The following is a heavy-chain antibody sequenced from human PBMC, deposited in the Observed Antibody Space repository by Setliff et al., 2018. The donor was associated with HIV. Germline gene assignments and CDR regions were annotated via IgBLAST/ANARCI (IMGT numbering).Heavy chain of an antibody. V-gene: IGHV1-58*02. CDR2: IVVGSGNT. CDR3: ARDLSTSNPYYDILTGPGVY. CDR1: GFTFTSSS. J-gene: IGHJ4*02. D-gene: IGHD3-9*01. Sequence: ASVKVSCKASGFTFTSSSIQWVRQARGQSLEWIGWIVVGSGNTDYAQKFHERVTMTRDTSTSTVYMELSSLSSEDTAVYYCARDLSTSNPYYDILTGPGVYWGQGTLVTVSS.